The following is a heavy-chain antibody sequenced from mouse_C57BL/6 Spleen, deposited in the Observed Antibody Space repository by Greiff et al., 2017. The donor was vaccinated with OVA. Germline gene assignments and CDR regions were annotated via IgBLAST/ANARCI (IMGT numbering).Heavy chain of an antibody. V-gene: IGHV5-4*01. D-gene: IGHD1-2*01. CDR3: ARDITHYFDY. J-gene: IGHJ2*01. Sequence: DVHLVESGGGLVKPGGSLKLSCAASGFTFSSYATSWVRQTPEKRLEWVATISDGGSYTYYPDNVKGRFTISRDNAKNNLYLQMSHLKSEDTAMYYCARDITHYFDYWGQGTTLTVSS. CDR1: GFTFSSYA. CDR2: ISDGGSYT.